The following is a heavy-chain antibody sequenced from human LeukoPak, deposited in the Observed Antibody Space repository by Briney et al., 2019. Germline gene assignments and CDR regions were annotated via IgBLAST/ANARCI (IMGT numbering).Heavy chain of an antibody. CDR2: INWNGSST. CDR1: GFTFDDYG. V-gene: IGHV3-20*04. Sequence: GGSLRLSCAASGFTFDDYGMSWVRQAPGRGLEWVSGINWNGSSTGYADSVKGRFTISRDNAKNSLYLQMNSLRAEDTDLYYCARADSYCSSTSCYMVYWGQGTLVTVSS. J-gene: IGHJ4*02. D-gene: IGHD2-2*02. CDR3: ARADSYCSSTSCYMVY.